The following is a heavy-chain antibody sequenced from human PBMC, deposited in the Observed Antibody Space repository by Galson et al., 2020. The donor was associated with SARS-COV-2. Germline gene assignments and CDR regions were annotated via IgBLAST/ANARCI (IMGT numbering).Heavy chain of an antibody. D-gene: IGHD6-19*01. V-gene: IGHV2-70*11. CDR3: ARSDSSGCRGNY. Sequence: ESGHTLVKPTQTLTLTCTFSGFSLTTSGMCVNWIRQPPGKALEWLARIDWDGDKYYSTSLKTRLTISKDTAKNQVVLTMTDMDPVDTATYYCARSDSSGCRGNYWGQGTPVTVSS. CDR1: GFSLTTSGMC. CDR2: IDWDGDK. J-gene: IGHJ4*02.